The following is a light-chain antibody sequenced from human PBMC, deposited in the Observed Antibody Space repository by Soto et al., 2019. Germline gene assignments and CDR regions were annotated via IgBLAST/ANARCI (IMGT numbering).Light chain of an antibody. CDR2: DAS. CDR3: QQHHDFPYT. V-gene: IGKV1-33*01. CDR1: QSISNY. J-gene: IGKJ2*01. Sequence: DIQMTQSPSSLSASVGDRVTITCRTSQSISNYLNWYQQKPGKAPKLLIFDASNLQPGVASRFSGRASGTDFFLTISSLHPEDFATYFCQQHHDFPYTFGQGTKLDIK.